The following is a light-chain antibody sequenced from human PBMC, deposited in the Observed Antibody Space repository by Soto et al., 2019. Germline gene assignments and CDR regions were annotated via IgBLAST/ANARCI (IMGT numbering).Light chain of an antibody. CDR3: AAWDDNLDCPV. Sequence: QSALTQPPSVSGTPGQRVTISCSGDNSNIGSNTVNWYQQLPGTAPKLVIYSNAQRPSGVPDRFSGYKSGTSASLAISGLQSEDEAEYSCAAWDDNLDCPVSGGGTKVTVL. CDR1: NSNIGSNT. CDR2: SNA. V-gene: IGLV1-44*01. J-gene: IGLJ3*02.